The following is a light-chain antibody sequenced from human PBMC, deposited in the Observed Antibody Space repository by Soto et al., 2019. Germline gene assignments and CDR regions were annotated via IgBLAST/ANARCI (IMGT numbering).Light chain of an antibody. V-gene: IGKV1-5*01. CDR1: QSISSG. CDR2: DAS. Sequence: DIQMTQSPSTLSASVGDRVTITCRASQSISSGLAWYQQRPGKAPNLLIYDASSLESGVPSRFSGSGSGTEITLTISSLPPYDFETYYGQQYSNNLSFGQGTKVAIK. CDR3: QQYSNNLS. J-gene: IGKJ1*01.